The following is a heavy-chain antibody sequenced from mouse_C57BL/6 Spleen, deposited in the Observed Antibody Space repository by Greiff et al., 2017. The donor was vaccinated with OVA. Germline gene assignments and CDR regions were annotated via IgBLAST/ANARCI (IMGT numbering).Heavy chain of an antibody. CDR3: ASHYYGSSPFAY. Sequence: VQGVESGPGLVQPSQRLSITCTVSGFSLTSYGVHWVRQSPGKGLEWLGVIWSGGSTDYNAAFISRLSISKDNSKSQVFFKMNSLQADDTAIYYCASHYYGSSPFAYWGQGTLVTVSA. V-gene: IGHV2-2*01. D-gene: IGHD1-1*01. J-gene: IGHJ3*01. CDR2: IWSGGST. CDR1: GFSLTSYG.